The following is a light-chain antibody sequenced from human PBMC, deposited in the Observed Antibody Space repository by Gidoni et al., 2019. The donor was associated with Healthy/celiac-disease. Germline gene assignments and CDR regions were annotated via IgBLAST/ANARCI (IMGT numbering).Light chain of an antibody. CDR2: AAS. J-gene: IGKJ2*03. CDR1: QSISSY. V-gene: IGKV1-39*01. Sequence: DIHMTPSPPSLSASVGDRVTITCRASQSISSYLNWYQQKPGKAPKPLIYAASSLKSGAPSRFSGSGSGTDFTLTISSLQPEDFATYYCQQSYSTPPYSFGQGTKLEIK. CDR3: QQSYSTPPYS.